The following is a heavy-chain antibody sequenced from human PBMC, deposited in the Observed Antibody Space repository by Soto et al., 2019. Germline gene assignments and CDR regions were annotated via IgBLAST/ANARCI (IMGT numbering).Heavy chain of an antibody. Sequence: PSETLSLTCTVSGGSISSYYWSWIRQPPGKGLEWIGYIYYSGSTNYNPSLKSRVTMSIDTSKSQFSLKLNSVTVADTAVYYCARDQGIASSGPFDYWGQGTLVTVSS. J-gene: IGHJ4*02. V-gene: IGHV4-59*01. D-gene: IGHD6-13*01. CDR1: GGSISSYY. CDR3: ARDQGIASSGPFDY. CDR2: IYYSGST.